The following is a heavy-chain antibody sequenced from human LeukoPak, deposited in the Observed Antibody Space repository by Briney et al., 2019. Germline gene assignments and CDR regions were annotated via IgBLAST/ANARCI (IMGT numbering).Heavy chain of an antibody. D-gene: IGHD4-17*01. CDR3: AKDMDHDYDDYGFDY. J-gene: IGHJ4*02. Sequence: PGGSLRLSCAASGFTFSSYGMSWVRQTPGKGLEWVSAISGSGGSTYYADSVKGRFTISRDNSKNTLYLQMNSLRAEDTAVYYCAKDMDHDYDDYGFDYWGQGTLVTVSS. CDR2: ISGSGGST. V-gene: IGHV3-23*01. CDR1: GFTFSSYG.